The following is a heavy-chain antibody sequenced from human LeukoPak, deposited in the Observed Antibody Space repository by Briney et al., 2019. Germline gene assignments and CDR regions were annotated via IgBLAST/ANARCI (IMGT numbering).Heavy chain of an antibody. CDR1: GFTFSSYA. CDR3: ATDCSSTSCSLSGAFDI. CDR2: IRYDGSNK. Sequence: GRSLRLSCAASGFTFSSYAMYWVRQAPGKGLEWVAFIRYDGSNKYYADSVKGRFTISRDNSKNTLYLQMNSLRAEDTAVYYCATDCSSTSCSLSGAFDIWGQGTMVTVSS. J-gene: IGHJ3*02. D-gene: IGHD2-2*01. V-gene: IGHV3-30*04.